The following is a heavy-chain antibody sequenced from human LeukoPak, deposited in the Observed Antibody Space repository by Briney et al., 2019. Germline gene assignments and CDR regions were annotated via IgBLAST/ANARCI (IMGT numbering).Heavy chain of an antibody. D-gene: IGHD2-2*01. Sequence: PGGSLRLSCAASGFTFSSYAMHWVRRAPGKGLEWVAVISYDGSNKYYADSVKGRFTISRDNSKNTLYLQMNSLRAEDTAVYYCARGIFQLLSHFDYWGQGTLVTVSS. CDR2: ISYDGSNK. V-gene: IGHV3-30-3*01. CDR3: ARGIFQLLSHFDY. CDR1: GFTFSSYA. J-gene: IGHJ4*02.